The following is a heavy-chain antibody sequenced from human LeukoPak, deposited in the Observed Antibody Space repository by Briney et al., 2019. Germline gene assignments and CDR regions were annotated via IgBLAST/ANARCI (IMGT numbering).Heavy chain of an antibody. CDR3: TRAGGSGSLLDAFDI. J-gene: IGHJ3*02. CDR1: GGSISSGDYS. D-gene: IGHD3-10*01. Sequence: PSQTLSLTCAVSGGSISSGDYSWSWIRQPPGRGLEGVGYMFHNENSYYNPSLKSRVTISVDRSKNQFSLKLSSMTAADTAVYYCTRAGGSGSLLDAFDIWGQGTMVTVSS. CDR2: MFHNENS. V-gene: IGHV4-30-2*01.